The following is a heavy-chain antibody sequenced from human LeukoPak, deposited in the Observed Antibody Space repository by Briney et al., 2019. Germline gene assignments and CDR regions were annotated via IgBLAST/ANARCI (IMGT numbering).Heavy chain of an antibody. D-gene: IGHD2-15*01. J-gene: IGHJ2*01. CDR3: ARDPTSGGLFVF. V-gene: IGHV4-59*01. Sequence: SETLSLTCTVSGGTISSYYGSWVRQPPGKGLEWIGYIYYSGSTNYNPSLRSRVTISVDTSKNQFSLKLSSVTAADTAVYYCARDPTSGGLFVFWGRGTLVTVSS. CDR2: IYYSGST. CDR1: GGTISSYY.